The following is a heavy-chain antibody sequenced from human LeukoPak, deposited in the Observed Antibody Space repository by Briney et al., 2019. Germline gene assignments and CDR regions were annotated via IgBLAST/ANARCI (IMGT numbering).Heavy chain of an antibody. CDR2: LDPEDGET. CDR1: GYTLTELS. J-gene: IGHJ4*02. Sequence: ASVKVSCKVSGYTLTELSMHWVRQAPGKGLEWMGGLDPEDGETIYAQKLQGRVTMTTDTSTSTAYMELRSLRSDDTAVYYCARVVAAFAFRFEFDYWGQGTLVTVSS. CDR3: ARVVAAFAFRFEFDY. V-gene: IGHV1-24*01. D-gene: IGHD2-15*01.